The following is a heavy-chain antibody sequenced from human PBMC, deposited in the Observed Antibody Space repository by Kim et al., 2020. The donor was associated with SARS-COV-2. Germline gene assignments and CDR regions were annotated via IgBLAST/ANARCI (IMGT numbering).Heavy chain of an antibody. CDR3: ARLGYYGSGTYYNVFDY. V-gene: IGHV4-39*01. J-gene: IGHJ4*02. CDR1: GGSISSSSYY. D-gene: IGHD3-10*01. Sequence: SETLSLTCTVSGGSISSSSYYWGWIRQPPGKGLEWIGSIYYSGSTYYNPSLKSRVTISVDTSKNQFSLKLRSVTAADTAVYYCARLGYYGSGTYYNVFDYWGQGTLVTVSS. CDR2: IYYSGST.